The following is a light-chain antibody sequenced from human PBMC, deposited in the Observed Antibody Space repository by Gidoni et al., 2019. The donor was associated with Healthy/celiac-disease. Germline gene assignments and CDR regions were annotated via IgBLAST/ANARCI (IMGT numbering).Light chain of an antibody. J-gene: IGKJ2*04. V-gene: IGKV1-39*01. CDR1: QSISSY. Sequence: DIQMTQSPSSLSASVGDRVTITCRASQSISSYLNWYQQKPGKAPKLLIYAASSLQSGVPSRFSGSGSGTDVTLTISSLQPEDFATYYCQQSYSTLCSFXQXTKLEI. CDR3: QQSYSTLCS. CDR2: AAS.